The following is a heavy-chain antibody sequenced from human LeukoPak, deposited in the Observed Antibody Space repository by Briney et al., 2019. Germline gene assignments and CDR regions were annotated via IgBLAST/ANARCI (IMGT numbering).Heavy chain of an antibody. J-gene: IGHJ5*02. D-gene: IGHD3-16*01. CDR1: GFTFSSYA. Sequence: GGSLRLSCAASGFTFSSYAMSWVRQAPGKGLEWVSAISGSGGSTYYADSVKGRFTISRDNSKNTLYLQMNSLRAEGTAVYYCAKGPMGLDWFDPWGQGTLVTVSS. CDR2: ISGSGGST. V-gene: IGHV3-23*01. CDR3: AKGPMGLDWFDP.